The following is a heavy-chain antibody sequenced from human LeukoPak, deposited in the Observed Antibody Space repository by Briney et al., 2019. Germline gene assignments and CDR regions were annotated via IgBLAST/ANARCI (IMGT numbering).Heavy chain of an antibody. CDR1: GFTFSSYS. J-gene: IGHJ4*02. D-gene: IGHD1-14*01. Sequence: GGSLRLSCAASGFTFSSYSMNWVRQAPGKGLEWVSYISSSSSTIYYADSVKGRFTISRDNAKNSLYLQMNSLRAEDTAVYYCARGDSTLSRKGFVWGQGTLVTVSS. CDR2: ISSSSSTI. CDR3: ARGDSTLSRKGFV. V-gene: IGHV3-48*01.